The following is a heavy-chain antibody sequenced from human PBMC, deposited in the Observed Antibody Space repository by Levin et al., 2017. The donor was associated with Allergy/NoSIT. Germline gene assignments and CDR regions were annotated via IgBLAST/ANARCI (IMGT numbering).Heavy chain of an antibody. Sequence: GESLKISCKGSGYSFTSYWIGWVRQMPGKGLEWMGIIYPGDSDTRYSPSFQGQVTISADKSISTAYLQWSSLKASDTAMYYCARFVTEWDTAMARPYFDYWGQGTLVTVSS. CDR3: ARFVTEWDTAMARPYFDY. J-gene: IGHJ4*02. CDR2: IYPGDSDT. D-gene: IGHD5-18*01. V-gene: IGHV5-51*01. CDR1: GYSFTSYW.